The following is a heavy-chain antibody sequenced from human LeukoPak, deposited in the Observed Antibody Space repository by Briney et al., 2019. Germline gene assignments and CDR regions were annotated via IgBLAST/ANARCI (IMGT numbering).Heavy chain of an antibody. CDR2: INPNSGGT. Sequence: GASVKVSCKASGYTFTGYYMHWVRQAPGQGLEWMGWINPNSGGTNYAQKFQGRVTMTRDTFISTAYMELSRLRSDDTAVYYCARDSSSGWAYWYFDLWGRGTLVTVSS. V-gene: IGHV1-2*02. D-gene: IGHD6-19*01. CDR3: ARDSSSGWAYWYFDL. J-gene: IGHJ2*01. CDR1: GYTFTGYY.